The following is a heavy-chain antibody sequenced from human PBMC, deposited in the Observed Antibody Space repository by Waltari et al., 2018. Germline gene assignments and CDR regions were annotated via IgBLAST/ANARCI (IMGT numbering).Heavy chain of an antibody. J-gene: IGHJ4*02. CDR2: INHSGST. CDR1: GGSFSGYY. Sequence: QVQLQQWGAGLLKPSETLSLTCAVYGGSFSGYYWSWIRQPPGKGLEWIGEINHSGSTNYNPSLKSRVTISVDTSKNQFSLKLSSVTAADTAVYYCARKLRRAARYFDYWGQGTLVTVSS. V-gene: IGHV4-34*01. CDR3: ARKLRRAARYFDY. D-gene: IGHD6-6*01.